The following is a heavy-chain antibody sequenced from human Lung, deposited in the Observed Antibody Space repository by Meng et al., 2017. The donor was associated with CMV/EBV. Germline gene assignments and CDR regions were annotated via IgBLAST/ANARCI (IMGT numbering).Heavy chain of an antibody. V-gene: IGHV4-4*02. CDR1: GASLTDHNW. J-gene: IGHJ1*01. D-gene: IGHD3-10*01. Sequence: VLLPEWGPGPVQPAETVSLSCAVSGASLTDHNWWAWVRQPPGKGLEWIGEIPHRGSSAYNPSLKSRVSMSIDKSKNQFSLKLTSVTAADTAVYHCLRRSGGSVWGQGTLVTVSS. CDR3: LRRSGGSV. CDR2: IPHRGSS.